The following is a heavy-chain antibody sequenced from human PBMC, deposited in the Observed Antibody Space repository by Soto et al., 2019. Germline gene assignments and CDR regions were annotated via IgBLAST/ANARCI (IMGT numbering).Heavy chain of an antibody. D-gene: IGHD2-2*02. CDR3: ARDSERYCSSTSCYRPNDY. CDR2: ISYDGSNK. V-gene: IGHV3-30-3*01. CDR1: GFTFSSYA. J-gene: IGHJ4*02. Sequence: PGGSLRLSCAASGFTFSSYAMHWVRQAPGKGLEWVAVISYDGSNKYYADSVKGRFTISRDNSKNTLYLQMNSLRAEDTAVYYCARDSERYCSSTSCYRPNDYWGQGTLVTVSS.